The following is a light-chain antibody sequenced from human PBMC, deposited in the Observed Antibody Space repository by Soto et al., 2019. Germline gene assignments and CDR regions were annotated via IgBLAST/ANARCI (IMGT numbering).Light chain of an antibody. CDR1: SGHSSEA. CDR2: LNSDGSH. CDR3: QTWGTGIQV. J-gene: IGLJ2*01. V-gene: IGLV4-69*01. Sequence: QPVLTQSPSASASLGASVKLTCTLSSGHSSEAIAWHQQQPEKGPRYLMKLNSDGSHSKGDGIPDRVSGSSSGAERYLTISSLQSEDEDDYYCQTWGTGIQVFGGGTKLTVL.